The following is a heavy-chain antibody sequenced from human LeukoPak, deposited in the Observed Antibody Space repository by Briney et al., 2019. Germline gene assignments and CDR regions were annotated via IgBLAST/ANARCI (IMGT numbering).Heavy chain of an antibody. CDR3: ARVYGDYSDAFDI. D-gene: IGHD4-17*01. J-gene: IGHJ3*02. CDR1: GGSISSYY. V-gene: IGHV4-59*01. Sequence: SETLSLTCTVSGGSISSYYWSWIRQPPGKGLEWIGYIYYSGSTNYNPSLKSRVTILVDTSKNQFSLKLSSVTAADTAVYYCARVYGDYSDAFDIWGQGTMVTVSS. CDR2: IYYSGST.